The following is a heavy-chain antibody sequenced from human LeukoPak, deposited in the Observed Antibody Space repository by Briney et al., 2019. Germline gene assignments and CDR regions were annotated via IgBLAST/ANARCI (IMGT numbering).Heavy chain of an antibody. CDR1: GFTFSSYA. CDR2: ISGSGGST. CDR3: AKEITGSWDYYYGMDV. D-gene: IGHD1-14*01. V-gene: IGHV3-23*01. J-gene: IGHJ6*02. Sequence: PGGSLRLSCAASGFTFSSYAMSWVRQAPGKGLEWVSAISGSGGSTYYADSVKGRFTISRDNSKNTLYLQMNSLRAQHTTVYYCAKEITGSWDYYYGMDVWGQGTTVTVSS.